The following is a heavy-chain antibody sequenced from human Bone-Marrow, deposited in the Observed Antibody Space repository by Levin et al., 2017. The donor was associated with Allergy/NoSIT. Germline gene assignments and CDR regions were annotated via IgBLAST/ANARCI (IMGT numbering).Heavy chain of an antibody. V-gene: IGHV1-8*01. CDR1: GYTFTSYD. J-gene: IGHJ5*02. Sequence: GESLKISCKASGYTFTSYDINWVRQATGQGLEWMGWMNPNSGNTGYAQKFQGRVTMTRNTSISTAYMELSSLRSEDTAVYYCARKIGVFDPWGQGTLVTVSS. CDR2: MNPNSGNT. CDR3: ARKIGVFDP. D-gene: IGHD3-10*01.